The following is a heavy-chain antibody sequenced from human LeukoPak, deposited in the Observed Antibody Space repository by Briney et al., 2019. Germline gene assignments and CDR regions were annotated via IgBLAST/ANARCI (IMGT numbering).Heavy chain of an antibody. V-gene: IGHV5-51*01. J-gene: IGHJ4*02. CDR2: IYPGDSDT. D-gene: IGHD2-2*01. Sequence: GESLKISCKGSGYSFTSYWIGWVRQMPGKGLEGMGIIYPGDSDTRYSPSFQGQVTISADKSISTAHLQWSSLKASDTAMYYCARSGYCSSTSCYPIDYWGQGTLVTVSS. CDR1: GYSFTSYW. CDR3: ARSGYCSSTSCYPIDY.